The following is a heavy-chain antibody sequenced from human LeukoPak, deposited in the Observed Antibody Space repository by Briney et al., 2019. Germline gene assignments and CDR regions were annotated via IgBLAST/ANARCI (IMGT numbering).Heavy chain of an antibody. V-gene: IGHV3-11*06. Sequence: PGGSLRLSCAASGFTFSDYYMSWIRQAPGKGLEWVSYISSSSSYTNYADSVKGRFTNSRDNAKNSLYLQMNSLRAEDTAVYYCVGGGDPPFEGWGQGTLVTVSS. CDR3: VGGGDPPFEG. D-gene: IGHD2-21*01. CDR1: GFTFSDYY. CDR2: ISSSSSYT. J-gene: IGHJ4*02.